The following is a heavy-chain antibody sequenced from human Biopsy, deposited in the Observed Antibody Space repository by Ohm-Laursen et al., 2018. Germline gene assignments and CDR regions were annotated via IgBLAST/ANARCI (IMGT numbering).Heavy chain of an antibody. CDR2: INQAGTT. CDR3: GNEVHGRDY. D-gene: IGHD2-15*01. Sequence: SDTLSLTYTVFGKTFSDYQWSWIRQPPGKGLEWIGQINQAGTTNYNPSLKSRVSISADASKYEFSLRLTSVTAADTVVYLCGNEVHGRDYWGLGAQVTVSS. V-gene: IGHV4-34*08. J-gene: IGHJ4*02. CDR1: GKTFSDYQ.